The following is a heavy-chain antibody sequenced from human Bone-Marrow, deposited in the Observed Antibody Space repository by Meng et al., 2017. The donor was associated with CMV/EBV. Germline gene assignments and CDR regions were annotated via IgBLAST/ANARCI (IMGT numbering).Heavy chain of an antibody. V-gene: IGHV1-69*05. J-gene: IGHJ5*02. CDR2: IIPIFGTA. Sequence: SVKVSCKASGGTFSSYAISWVRQAPGQGLEWMGGIIPIFGTANYAQKFQGRVTITTDESTSTAYMELSSLRSEDTAVYYCARTYCSSTSCYQGWFDPWGPGTLVTGSS. CDR3: ARTYCSSTSCYQGWFDP. CDR1: GGTFSSYA. D-gene: IGHD2-2*01.